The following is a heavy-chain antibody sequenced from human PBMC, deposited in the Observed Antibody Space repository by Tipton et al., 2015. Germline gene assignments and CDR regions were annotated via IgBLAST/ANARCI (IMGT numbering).Heavy chain of an antibody. J-gene: IGHJ6*02. CDR2: IIPIFGTA. V-gene: IGHV1-69*01. D-gene: IGHD2-15*01. CDR1: GDTFSTSA. CDR3: ARLPLYSGGGSGYSKASYLYPGMDV. Sequence: QSGAEVKKPGSSVKVSCKASGDTFSTSAVTWVRQAPGQGLEWMGGIIPIFGTANYAQNFQVRVTITADELMTSAYMELSSLRSEDTAVYYCARLPLYSGGGSGYSKASYLYPGMDVWGQGTTVTVSS.